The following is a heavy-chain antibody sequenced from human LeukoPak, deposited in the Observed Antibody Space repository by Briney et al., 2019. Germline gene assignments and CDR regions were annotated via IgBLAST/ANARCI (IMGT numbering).Heavy chain of an antibody. V-gene: IGHV1-2*02. D-gene: IGHD6-19*01. Sequence: ASVKVSCKASGYTFTGYYMHWVRQAPGQGLEWMGWINPNSGGTNYAQKFQGRVTMTRDTSISTAYMELSRLRSDDAAVYYCAREDSSGFVAIDYWGQGTLVTVSS. CDR2: INPNSGGT. J-gene: IGHJ4*02. CDR3: AREDSSGFVAIDY. CDR1: GYTFTGYY.